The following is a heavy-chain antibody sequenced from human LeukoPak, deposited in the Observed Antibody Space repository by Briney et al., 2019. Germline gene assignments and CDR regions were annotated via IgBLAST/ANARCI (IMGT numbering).Heavy chain of an antibody. D-gene: IGHD2-2*01. J-gene: IGHJ4*02. CDR1: ALSVSGNC. CDR2: ISGSGGST. V-gene: IGHV3-23*01. CDR3: AKAGDIVVVPAAPHYFDY. Sequence: PGGSLRLSCVASALSVSGNCMSWVRQAPGKGLEWVSAISGSGGSTYYADSVKGRFTISRDNSKNTLYLQMNSLRAEDTAVYYCAKAGDIVVVPAAPHYFDYWGQGTLVTVSS.